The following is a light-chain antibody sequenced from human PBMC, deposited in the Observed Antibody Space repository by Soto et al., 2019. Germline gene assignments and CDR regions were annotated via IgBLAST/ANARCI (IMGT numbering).Light chain of an antibody. CDR3: QHRSNWPPLFT. CDR1: QSVSSY. Sequence: EIVLTQSAATLSLSPGERATLSCRASQSVSSYLAWYQQKPGQAPRLLIYDASNRATGIPARFSGSGSGTHFTLPISSLEPEDCAVYYSQHRSNWPPLFTFRPGTKVDIK. V-gene: IGKV3-11*01. J-gene: IGKJ3*01. CDR2: DAS.